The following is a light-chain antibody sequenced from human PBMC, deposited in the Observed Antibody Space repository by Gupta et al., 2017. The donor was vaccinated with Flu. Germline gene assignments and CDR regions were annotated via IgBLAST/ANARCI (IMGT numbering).Light chain of an antibody. CDR3: HQSSSLPLT. Sequence: KEKVTITCRVSQAIGTNLHWYQQKPDESPKLLIKYASQSSTGVPSRFSGNGSGTDFTLTINSVEAEDVATYYCHQSSSLPLTFGQGTRLESK. J-gene: IGKJ5*01. V-gene: IGKV6-21*01. CDR1: QAIGTN. CDR2: YAS.